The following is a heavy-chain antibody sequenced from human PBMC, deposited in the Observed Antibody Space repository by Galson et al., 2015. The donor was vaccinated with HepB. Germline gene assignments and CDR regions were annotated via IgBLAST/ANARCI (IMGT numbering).Heavy chain of an antibody. D-gene: IGHD4-11*01. J-gene: IGHJ6*02. CDR2: VIPIVDIA. CDR3: ARENLQFTPSYYYHYGMDV. CDR1: GGTFSSYA. V-gene: IGHV1-69*04. Sequence: SVKVSCKASGGTFSSYAISWVRQAPGQGLEWMGRVIPIVDIANYGQKFQGRVTITADKSTSTAYMELSSLRSEDTAVYYCARENLQFTPSYYYHYGMDVGGQGTTVAVSS.